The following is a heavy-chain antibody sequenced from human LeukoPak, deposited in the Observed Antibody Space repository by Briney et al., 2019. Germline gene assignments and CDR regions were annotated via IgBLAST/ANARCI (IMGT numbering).Heavy chain of an antibody. CDR3: ARCGALWSSSWSDFDY. Sequence: GASVKVSCKASGYTFTSYYMHWVRQAPGQGLEWMGIINPSGGSTSYAQKFQGRVTMTRDTSTSTVYMELSSLRSEDTAVYYCARCGALWSSSWSDFDYWGQGTLVTVSS. V-gene: IGHV1-46*01. CDR2: INPSGGST. CDR1: GYTFTSYY. D-gene: IGHD6-13*01. J-gene: IGHJ4*02.